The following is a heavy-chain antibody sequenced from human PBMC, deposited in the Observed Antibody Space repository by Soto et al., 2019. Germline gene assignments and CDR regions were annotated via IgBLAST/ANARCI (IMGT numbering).Heavy chain of an antibody. J-gene: IGHJ6*03. D-gene: IGHD3-10*01. CDR3: ARGLILWFGELSRRGGYYYYMDV. Sequence: QVQLQQWGAGLLKPSETLSLTCAVYGGSFSGYQWSGIRQTPGKGLEWIGGINDSGDINYNPSLKSRVTILVDAAKKQISLKLSSVTAADTAVYYCARGLILWFGELSRRGGYYYYMDVWGKGTTVTVSS. V-gene: IGHV4-34*02. CDR1: GGSFSGYQ. CDR2: INDSGDI.